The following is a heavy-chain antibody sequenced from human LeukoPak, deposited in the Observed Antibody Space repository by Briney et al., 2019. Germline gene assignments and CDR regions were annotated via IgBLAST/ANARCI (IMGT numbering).Heavy chain of an antibody. CDR1: GFTFSSYA. Sequence: GGSLRLSCAASGFTFSSYAMSWVRQAPGKGLEWVSAISGSGGSTYYADSVKGRFTISRDNAKNSLYLQMNSLRAEDTAVYYCARGHRGFRFDYWGQGTLVTISS. CDR3: ARGHRGFRFDY. V-gene: IGHV3-23*01. J-gene: IGHJ4*02. D-gene: IGHD1-14*01. CDR2: ISGSGGST.